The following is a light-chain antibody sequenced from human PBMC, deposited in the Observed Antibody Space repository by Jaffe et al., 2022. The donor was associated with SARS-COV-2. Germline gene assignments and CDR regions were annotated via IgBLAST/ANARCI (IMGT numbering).Light chain of an antibody. CDR1: QSISNN. CDR2: GAS. V-gene: IGKV3-11*01. Sequence: EIVLTQPPGTLSLSPGERATLSCRASQSISNNLAWYQQKPGQAPRLLIYGASNRATGIPARFSGSGSGTDFTLTINSLEPEDSAVYFCQQRSNWPPGATFGGGTKVEIK. J-gene: IGKJ4*01. CDR3: QQRSNWPPGAT.